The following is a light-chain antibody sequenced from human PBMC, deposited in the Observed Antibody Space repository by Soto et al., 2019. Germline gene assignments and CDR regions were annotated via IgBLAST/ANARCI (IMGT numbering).Light chain of an antibody. CDR3: QHYGASPWT. Sequence: EIVLTQSPGTLSLSPGERATLSCRASQSVSGSYLAWFQQKPGQAPRLLIYDASTRATGAPGRFSGSGSGTDFSLTSSRLEPEDFAVYYCQHYGASPWTFGQGTKVEIK. V-gene: IGKV3-20*01. CDR2: DAS. CDR1: QSVSGSY. J-gene: IGKJ1*01.